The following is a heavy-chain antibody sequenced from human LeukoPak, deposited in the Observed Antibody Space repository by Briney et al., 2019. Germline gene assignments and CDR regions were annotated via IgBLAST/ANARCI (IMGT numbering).Heavy chain of an antibody. D-gene: IGHD3-22*01. Sequence: PGGSLRLSCVVSGFTFSSYAMSWVRQAPGKGLEWVSGISGSGDNTYYADSVKGRFTISRDNSKNTLYVQMNSLGTEDTAAYYCAKGSYYDSSGSFYFGYWGQGTLVTVSS. J-gene: IGHJ4*02. CDR2: ISGSGDNT. CDR1: GFTFSSYA. V-gene: IGHV3-23*01. CDR3: AKGSYYDSSGSFYFGY.